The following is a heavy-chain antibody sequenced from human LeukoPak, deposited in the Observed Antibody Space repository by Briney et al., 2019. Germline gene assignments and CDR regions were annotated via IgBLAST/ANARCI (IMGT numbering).Heavy chain of an antibody. CDR2: ISAYNGNT. CDR1: GYTFTSYG. Sequence: ASVKVSCKASGYTFTSYGISWVRQAPGQGLEWMGWISAYNGNTNYAQKLQGRVTMTTDTSTSTAYMELRSLRSDDTAVYYCARVRIAAAGTYYYYMDVWGKGTTVTVSS. V-gene: IGHV1-18*01. D-gene: IGHD6-13*01. CDR3: ARVRIAAAGTYYYYMDV. J-gene: IGHJ6*03.